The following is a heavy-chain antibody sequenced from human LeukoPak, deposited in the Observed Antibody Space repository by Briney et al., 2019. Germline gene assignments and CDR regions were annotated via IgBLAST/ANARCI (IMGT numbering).Heavy chain of an antibody. CDR2: INPSGGST. CDR1: GYTFTSYY. D-gene: IGHD3-10*01. CDR3: ARGGGYGSGPY. Sequence: EASVKVSCKASGYTFTSYYMSWVRQAPGQGLEWMGIINPSGGSTTYTQKFQGRVTMTRDTSTRIVYMELSSLKSEDTAVYYCARGGGYGSGPYWGQGTLVTVSS. V-gene: IGHV1-46*01. J-gene: IGHJ4*02.